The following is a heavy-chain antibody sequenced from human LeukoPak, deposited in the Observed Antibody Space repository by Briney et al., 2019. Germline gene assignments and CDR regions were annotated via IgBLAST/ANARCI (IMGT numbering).Heavy chain of an antibody. CDR2: ISCDGSIN. J-gene: IGHJ3*02. D-gene: IGHD2-2*01. CDR1: GFTFSSYA. CDR3: ARDRSPLQLDCSRSSCYAVGGAFDI. Sequence: GGSLTLSCAASGFTFSSYAMHWVRQAPGKGLEWVALISCDGSINDYADSVKGRFTISRDNSKNTLYLQMNSLRADDTAVYYCARDRSPLQLDCSRSSCYAVGGAFDIWGQGTMVTVSS. V-gene: IGHV3-30*04.